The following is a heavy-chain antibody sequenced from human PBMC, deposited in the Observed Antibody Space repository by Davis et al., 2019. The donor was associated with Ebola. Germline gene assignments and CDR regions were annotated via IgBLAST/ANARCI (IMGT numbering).Heavy chain of an antibody. D-gene: IGHD1-26*01. CDR3: ARFGVGGAAFDI. CDR1: GGTFSSYA. CDR2: INPSGGST. J-gene: IGHJ3*02. Sequence: ASVKVSCKASGGTFSSYAISWVRQAPGQGLEWMGIINPSGGSTSYAQKFQGRVTMTRDTSTSTVYMELSSLRSEDTAVYYCARFGVGGAAFDIWGQGTMVTVSS. V-gene: IGHV1-46*01.